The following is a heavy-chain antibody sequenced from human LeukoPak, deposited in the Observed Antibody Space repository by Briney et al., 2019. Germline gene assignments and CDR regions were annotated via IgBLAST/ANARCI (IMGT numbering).Heavy chain of an antibody. V-gene: IGHV1-2*02. Sequence: ASVKVSCKASGYTFIGYYMHWVRQAPGQGLEWMGWINPNSGGTNYAQKFQGRVTMTRDTSISTAYMELSRLRSDDTAVYYCARDGDAYYYDSSGYPDYWGQGTLVTVSS. J-gene: IGHJ4*02. D-gene: IGHD3-22*01. CDR1: GYTFIGYY. CDR3: ARDGDAYYYDSSGYPDY. CDR2: INPNSGGT.